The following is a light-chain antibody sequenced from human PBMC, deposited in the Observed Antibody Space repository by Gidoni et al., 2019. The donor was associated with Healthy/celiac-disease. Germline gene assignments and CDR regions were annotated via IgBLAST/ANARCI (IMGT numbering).Light chain of an antibody. J-gene: IGKJ3*01. V-gene: IGKV1D-43*01. CDR2: YAS. CDR1: QGISSY. CDR3: QHP. Sequence: AIRMTQSPFSLSASVGDRVTITCWASQGISSYLAWYQQKPAKAPKLFIYYASSLQSGVPSRFSGSGSGMDYILTISSLKSEDFATYYCQHPFGPGTKVDIK.